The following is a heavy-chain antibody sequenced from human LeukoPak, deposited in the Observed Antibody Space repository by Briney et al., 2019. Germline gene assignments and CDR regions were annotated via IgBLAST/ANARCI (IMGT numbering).Heavy chain of an antibody. V-gene: IGHV3-74*01. D-gene: IGHD3-9*01. Sequence: GESLKISCAASGFPFSYDWMHWVRQAPGKGLVWVSRINSDGSSTSYADSVKGRFTISRDNAENTLYLQMNSLRAEDTAVYYCARASGTDATGYVQIDLWGQGTLVTVSS. CDR1: GFPFSYDW. CDR3: ARASGTDATGYVQIDL. CDR2: INSDGSST. J-gene: IGHJ5*02.